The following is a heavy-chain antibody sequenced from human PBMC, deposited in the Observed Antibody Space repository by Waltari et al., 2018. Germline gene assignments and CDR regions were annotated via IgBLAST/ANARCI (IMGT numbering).Heavy chain of an antibody. CDR3: ARPYRDGYNPFDY. Sequence: EVQLVESGGGLVQPGGSLRLSCAASGFTFSSYAMSWVRQAPGKGLELVSAISGSGGSTYYADSVKGRFTISRDNSKNTLYLQMNSLRAEDTAVYYCARPYRDGYNPFDYWGQGTLVTVSS. CDR2: ISGSGGST. V-gene: IGHV3-23*04. CDR1: GFTFSSYA. D-gene: IGHD5-12*01. J-gene: IGHJ4*02.